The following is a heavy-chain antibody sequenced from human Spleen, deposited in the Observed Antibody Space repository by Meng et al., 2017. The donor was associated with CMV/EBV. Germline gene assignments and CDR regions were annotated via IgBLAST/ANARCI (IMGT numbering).Heavy chain of an antibody. CDR3: TRALRKAAFRRGLDV. CDR2: ISSSGTIV. Sequence: LSLTCAASGFTVSGNYMSWVRQAPGKGLEWVSYISSSGTIVYNADSVKGRFTISRDNAKNSLYLQMNSLRVEDTAIYYCTRALRKAAFRRGLDVWGQGTTVTVSS. J-gene: IGHJ6*02. CDR1: GFTVSGNY. D-gene: IGHD2-21*02. V-gene: IGHV3-11*04.